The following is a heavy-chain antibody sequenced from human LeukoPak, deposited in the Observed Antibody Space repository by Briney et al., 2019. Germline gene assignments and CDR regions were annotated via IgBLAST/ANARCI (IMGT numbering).Heavy chain of an antibody. J-gene: IGHJ6*03. CDR2: MSYDERTT. D-gene: IGHD6-13*01. V-gene: IGHV3-30*04. Sequence: QPGGSLRLSCAASGFTFRTYAMHWVRQAPGKGLEWVAVMSYDERTTNYADFVKGRFSTSRDNSNNTVFLQMNSLRADDTAVYYCARSQQLAPYYYYYYMDVWGKGTTVTVSS. CDR1: GFTFRTYA. CDR3: ARSQQLAPYYYYYYMDV.